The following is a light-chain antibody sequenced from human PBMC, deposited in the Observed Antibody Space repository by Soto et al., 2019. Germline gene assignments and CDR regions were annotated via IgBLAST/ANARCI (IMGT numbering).Light chain of an antibody. CDR2: DAS. V-gene: IGKV1-5*01. J-gene: IGKJ1*01. CDR3: QKYNSYLWK. Sequence: IQMPHSPTTLSASVLYRITITWRASQSISSWLAWYQQKPGKAPKLLIYDASSLESGVPSRFSGSGSGTEFTLTISSLQPDDFATYYCQKYNSYLWKFGQGTKVDIK. CDR1: QSISSW.